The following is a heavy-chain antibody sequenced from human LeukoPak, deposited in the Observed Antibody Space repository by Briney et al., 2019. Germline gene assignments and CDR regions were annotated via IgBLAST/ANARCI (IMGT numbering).Heavy chain of an antibody. CDR2: ISSSSSHI. Sequence: GGSLRLSCAASGFTVINNYMSWVRQAPGKGLEWVSSISSSSSHIYYADSLKGRFTISRDNAKNSLYLQMNSLRAEDTAVYYCARDRIAVANVIDFWGQGTLVTVSS. CDR3: ARDRIAVANVIDF. CDR1: GFTVINNY. D-gene: IGHD6-19*01. V-gene: IGHV3-21*01. J-gene: IGHJ4*02.